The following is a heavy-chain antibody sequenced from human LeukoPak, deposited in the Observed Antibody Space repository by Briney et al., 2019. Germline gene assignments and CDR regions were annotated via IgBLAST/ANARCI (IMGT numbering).Heavy chain of an antibody. CDR1: GGSISSSSYY. Sequence: PSETLSLTCTVSGGSISSSSYYWGWIRQPPGKGLEWIGYIYYSGSTNYNPSLKSRVTISVDTSKNQFSLKLSSVTAADTAVYYCARDPSGYSSSWYFDYWGQGTLVTVSS. CDR2: IYYSGST. CDR3: ARDPSGYSSSWYFDY. D-gene: IGHD6-13*01. V-gene: IGHV4-61*01. J-gene: IGHJ4*02.